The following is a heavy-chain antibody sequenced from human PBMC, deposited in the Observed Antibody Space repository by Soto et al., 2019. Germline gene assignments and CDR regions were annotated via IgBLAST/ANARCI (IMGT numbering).Heavy chain of an antibody. V-gene: IGHV1-58*01. CDR2: IVVGSGNT. CDR1: GFTFTSSA. J-gene: IGHJ6*02. D-gene: IGHD4-4*01. CDR3: AADHSNYYYYGMAV. Sequence: SVKVSCKASGFTFTSSAVQWVRQARGQRLEWIGWIVVGSGNTNYAQKFQERVTITRDMSTSTAYMELGSLRSEDTAVYYCAADHSNYYYYGMAVWGQGTTVTVSS.